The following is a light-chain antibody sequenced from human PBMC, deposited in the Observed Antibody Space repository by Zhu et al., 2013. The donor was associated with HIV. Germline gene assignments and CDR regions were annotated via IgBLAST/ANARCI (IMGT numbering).Light chain of an antibody. J-gene: IGKJ1*01. V-gene: IGKV3-15*01. CDR1: QSVSSN. Sequence: EIVMTQSPATLSVSPGERATLSCRASQSVSSNLAWYQQKPGQAPRLLIYGASTRATGIPARFSGSGSGTEFTLTISSLQSEDFAVYYCQQYHGWPPAWTFGQGTRVDIK. CDR2: GAS. CDR3: QQYHGWPPAWT.